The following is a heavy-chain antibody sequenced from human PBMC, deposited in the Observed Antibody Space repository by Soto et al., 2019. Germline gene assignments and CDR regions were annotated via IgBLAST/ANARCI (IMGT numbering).Heavy chain of an antibody. Sequence: QVQLVQSGAEVKKPGASVKVSCKASGYIFTNHYIHWVRQAPGQGLEWMGIINPSGGSTNYLQKFQGRVTMTRDTSMSTVYMELSSLRSEDTAVYFCARADYYDSSGFYYDYWGQGTLVTVSS. D-gene: IGHD3-22*01. CDR3: ARADYYDSSGFYYDY. CDR1: GYIFTNHY. CDR2: INPSGGST. J-gene: IGHJ4*02. V-gene: IGHV1-46*01.